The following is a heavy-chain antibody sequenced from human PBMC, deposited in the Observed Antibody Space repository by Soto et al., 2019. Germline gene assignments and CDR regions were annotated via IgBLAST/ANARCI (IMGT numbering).Heavy chain of an antibody. CDR1: GFTFNTYA. CDR3: ATEAFPGEFFFNY. D-gene: IGHD3-10*01. CDR2: IGGSVGSI. V-gene: IGHV3-23*01. Sequence: EVQLLESGGGLVQPGGSLRLSCAASGFTFNTYAMTWVRQAPGKGLEWVSTIGGSVGSIYYADSVKGRFTISRDNSKNTLSLQMNSLSPEDTAVYYCATEAFPGEFFFNYWGQGTPVTVSS. J-gene: IGHJ4*02.